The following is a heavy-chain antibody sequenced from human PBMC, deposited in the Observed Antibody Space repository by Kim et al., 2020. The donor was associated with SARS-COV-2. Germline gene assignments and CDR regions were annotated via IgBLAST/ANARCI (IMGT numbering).Heavy chain of an antibody. V-gene: IGHV4-39*01. Sequence: STYYDPSLKSRVTKAVDTSRNQFSLDLASVTAAGAAVYYCARRTEAGGYFDFWGQGSPVTVAS. CDR2: ST. D-gene: IGHD2-15*01. J-gene: IGHJ4*02. CDR3: ARRTEAGGYFDF.